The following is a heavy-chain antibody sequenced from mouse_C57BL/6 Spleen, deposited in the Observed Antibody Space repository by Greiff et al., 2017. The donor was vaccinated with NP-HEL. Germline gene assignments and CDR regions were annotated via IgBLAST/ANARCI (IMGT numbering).Heavy chain of an antibody. Sequence: EVKLMESGEGLVKPGGSLKLSCAASGFTFSSYAMSWVRQTPEKRLEWVAYISSGGDYIYYADTVKGRFTISRDNARNTLYLQMSSLKSEDTAMYYCTREGAYYSNYYAMDYWGQGTSVTVSS. J-gene: IGHJ4*01. CDR2: ISSGGDYI. D-gene: IGHD2-5*01. CDR1: GFTFSSYA. V-gene: IGHV5-9-1*02. CDR3: TREGAYYSNYYAMDY.